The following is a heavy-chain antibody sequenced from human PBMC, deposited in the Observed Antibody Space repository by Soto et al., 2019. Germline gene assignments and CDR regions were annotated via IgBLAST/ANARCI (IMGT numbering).Heavy chain of an antibody. Sequence: TLSLTCAVSGGSISSGGYSCSWIRQHPGKGLEWIGYIYYSGSTYYNPSLKSRVTISVDTSKNQFSLKLSSVTAADTAVYYCARGPLYCTNGVCYTRFDYWGQGTLVTVSS. CDR1: GGSISSGGYS. V-gene: IGHV4-31*11. CDR3: ARGPLYCTNGVCYTRFDY. CDR2: IYYSGST. D-gene: IGHD2-8*01. J-gene: IGHJ4*02.